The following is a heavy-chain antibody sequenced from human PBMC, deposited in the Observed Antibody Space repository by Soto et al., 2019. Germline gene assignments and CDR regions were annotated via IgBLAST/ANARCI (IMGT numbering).Heavy chain of an antibody. CDR3: VRRGGGGLFDP. CDR2: ISPGSRYP. CDR1: GFTFGDSY. J-gene: IGHJ5*02. D-gene: IGHD2-15*01. V-gene: IGHV3-11*06. Sequence: GGSLRLSCAGSGFTFGDSYMSWIRQAPGKGLEWLSYISPGSRYPAYADSVKGRFTISRDNAKRSLYLQMMNLTAEDTAIYYCVRRGGGGLFDPWGQGTMVTVSS.